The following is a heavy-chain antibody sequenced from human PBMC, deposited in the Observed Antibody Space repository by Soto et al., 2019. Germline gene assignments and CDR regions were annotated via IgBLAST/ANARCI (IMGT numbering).Heavy chain of an antibody. J-gene: IGHJ6*02. Sequence: GGSLRLSCAASGFTFSSYSMNWVRQAPGKGLEWVSSISSSSSYIYYADSVKGRFTISRDNAKNSLYLQMNSLRAEDTAVYYCAREPRDCSGGSCSPHGMDVWGQGTTVTVSS. CDR1: GFTFSSYS. V-gene: IGHV3-21*01. CDR3: AREPRDCSGGSCSPHGMDV. D-gene: IGHD2-15*01. CDR2: ISSSSSYI.